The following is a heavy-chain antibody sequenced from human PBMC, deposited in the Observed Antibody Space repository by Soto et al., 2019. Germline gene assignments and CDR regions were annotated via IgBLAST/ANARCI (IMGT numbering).Heavy chain of an antibody. CDR3: AKDPKSTIRFNWFDP. CDR2: ISGSGSST. CDR1: GFTFSSYA. J-gene: IGHJ5*02. Sequence: EVQLSESGGGLVQPGGSLRLSCAASGFTFSSYAMSWVRQAPGKGLEWVSGISGSGSSTYYADSVKGRFTISRDNSKKTLYLQMNSLRAEDTDIYYCAKDPKSTIRFNWFDPWGQGTLVTVSS. D-gene: IGHD2-8*01. V-gene: IGHV3-23*01.